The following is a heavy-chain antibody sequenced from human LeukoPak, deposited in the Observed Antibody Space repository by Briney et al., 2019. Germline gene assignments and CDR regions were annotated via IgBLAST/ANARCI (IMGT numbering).Heavy chain of an antibody. CDR1: EFTFSSYS. CDR2: ISGSGDST. CDR3: AKTSSSLGYYYYGMDV. Sequence: GGSLRLSCAASEFTFSSYSMNWVRQAPGKGLEWVSAISGSGDSTYYADSVRGRFTISRDKSKSTLYLQMNSLRAEDTATYYCAKTSSSLGYYYYGMDVWGLGTTVTVSS. D-gene: IGHD6-6*01. J-gene: IGHJ6*02. V-gene: IGHV3-23*01.